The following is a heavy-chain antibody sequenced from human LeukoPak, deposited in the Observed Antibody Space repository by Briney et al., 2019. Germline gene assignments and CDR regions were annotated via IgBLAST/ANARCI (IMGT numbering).Heavy chain of an antibody. Sequence: GGSLRLSCVPSGITFSNSALSWVRQAPGKGLEWVSTITKSGDQTHYADSVRGLFTISRDNSKNTLYLQMNSLRAEDTAVYYCARDQTPGIAVAGTRFDPWGQGTLVTVSS. CDR2: ITKSGDQT. D-gene: IGHD6-19*01. CDR1: GITFSNSA. CDR3: ARDQTPGIAVAGTRFDP. V-gene: IGHV3-23*01. J-gene: IGHJ5*02.